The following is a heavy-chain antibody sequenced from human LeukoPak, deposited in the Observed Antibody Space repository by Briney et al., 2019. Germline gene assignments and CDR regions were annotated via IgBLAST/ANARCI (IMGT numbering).Heavy chain of an antibody. D-gene: IGHD2-2*01. V-gene: IGHV1-46*01. CDR1: GCTFSSYA. J-gene: IGHJ5*02. CDR2: INPSGGST. Sequence: ASVKVSCKASGCTFSSYAISWVRQAPGQGLEWMGIINPSGGSTSYAQKFQGRVTMTRDTSTSTVYMELSSLRSEDTAVYYCARSYCSSTSCYENWFDPWGQGTLVTVSS. CDR3: ARSYCSSTSCYENWFDP.